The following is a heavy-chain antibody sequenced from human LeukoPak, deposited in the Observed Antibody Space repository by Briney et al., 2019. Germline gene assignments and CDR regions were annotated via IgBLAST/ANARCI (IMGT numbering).Heavy chain of an antibody. CDR2: IIPIFGTA. CDR3: ARKGGYDSSGYHFDY. V-gene: IGHV1-69*05. J-gene: IGHJ4*02. CDR1: GGTFSSYA. D-gene: IGHD3-22*01. Sequence: SVKVSCKASGGTFSSYAISWVRQAPGQGLEWMGRIIPIFGTANYAQKFQGRVTITTDESTSTAYMELSSLRSEDTAVYYCARKGGYDSSGYHFDYWGQGTLVTVSS.